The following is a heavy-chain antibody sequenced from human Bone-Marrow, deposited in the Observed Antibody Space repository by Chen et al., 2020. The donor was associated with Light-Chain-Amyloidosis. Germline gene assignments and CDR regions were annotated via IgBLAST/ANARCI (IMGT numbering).Heavy chain of an antibody. J-gene: IGHJ5*02. CDR1: GSTYDDYP. Sequence: EVKLVESGGGVVQPGGALRLPCAASGSTYDDYPMNWVRQAPGKGLEWVSLISGDGGNTYYADSVKGRFTISRDNSKNSLYLQMNSLRTEDTALYYCAKDGNWNYHWFDPWGQGTLVTVSS. CDR2: ISGDGGNT. CDR3: AKDGNWNYHWFDP. V-gene: IGHV3-43*02. D-gene: IGHD1-7*01.